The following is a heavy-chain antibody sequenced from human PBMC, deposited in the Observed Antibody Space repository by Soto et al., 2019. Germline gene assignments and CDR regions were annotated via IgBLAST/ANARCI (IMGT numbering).Heavy chain of an antibody. CDR3: AKATLRVVHPLVFDY. CDR2: ISFDGTNK. CDR1: GFTFSNYG. J-gene: IGHJ4*02. V-gene: IGHV3-30*18. Sequence: GGSLRLSCEASGFTFSNYGIHWVRQAPGKGLEWVAVISFDGTNKRHAESVKGRFTISRDNSKNTMYLQMNSLGPEDTAMYYCAKATLRVVHPLVFDYWGQGSLVTVSS. D-gene: IGHD3-3*01.